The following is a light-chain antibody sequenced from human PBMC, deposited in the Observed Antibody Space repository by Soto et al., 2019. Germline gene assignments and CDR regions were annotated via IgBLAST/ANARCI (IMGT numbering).Light chain of an antibody. J-gene: IGKJ5*01. CDR1: ESVTDK. CDR2: GAS. V-gene: IGKV3D-15*01. CDR3: QQYNYWPIT. Sequence: EIVLTQSPGTLSLSPGERATLSWRSSESVTDKQLAWYQQKPGQAPRLLIYGASSRATGIPDRFSGSGSETDFTLTVSSLRSEDSAVYYCQQYNYWPITFGQGTRLEIK.